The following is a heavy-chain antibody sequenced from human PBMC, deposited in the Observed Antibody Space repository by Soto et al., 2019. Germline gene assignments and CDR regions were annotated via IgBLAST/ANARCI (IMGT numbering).Heavy chain of an antibody. D-gene: IGHD3-22*01. CDR3: ARDAHFTMIVPYYFDY. Sequence: SVKVSCKASGGTFSSYAISWVRQAPGQGLEWMGGIIPIFGTANYAQKFQGRVTITADESTSTAYMELSSLRSEDTAVYYCARDAHFTMIVPYYFDYWGQGTLVTVSS. CDR1: GGTFSSYA. V-gene: IGHV1-69*13. CDR2: IIPIFGTA. J-gene: IGHJ4*02.